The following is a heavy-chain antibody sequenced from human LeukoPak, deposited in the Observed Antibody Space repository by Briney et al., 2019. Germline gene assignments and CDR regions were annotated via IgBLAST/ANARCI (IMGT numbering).Heavy chain of an antibody. V-gene: IGHV4-61*01. CDR2: IYYSGST. CDR3: ARNFGGSGWYSWFDP. CDR1: GGSVSSGRYY. Sequence: PSETLSLTCTVSGGSVSSGRYYWSWIRQPPGKGLEWIGYIYYSGSTYYNPSLKSRVTMSVDTSKNQFSLKLSSVTAVDTAVYYCARNFGGSGWYSWFDPWGQGTLVTVSS. D-gene: IGHD6-19*01. J-gene: IGHJ5*02.